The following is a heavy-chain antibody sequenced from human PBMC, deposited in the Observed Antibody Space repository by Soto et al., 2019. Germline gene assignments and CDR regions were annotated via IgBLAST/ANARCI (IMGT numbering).Heavy chain of an antibody. V-gene: IGHV3-23*01. D-gene: IGHD3-22*01. CDR1: VFPFSSYA. Sequence: GGSLRLSCSASVFPFSSYAMSWVRPAPGKGLEWVAEISSSGGNTYYADSVKGRFTISRDNSKNTLYLQMNSLRAADMAVYYCAKAIGSGYYYVFDYRGPGTLVTVSS. CDR3: AKAIGSGYYYVFDY. CDR2: ISSSGGNT. J-gene: IGHJ4*02.